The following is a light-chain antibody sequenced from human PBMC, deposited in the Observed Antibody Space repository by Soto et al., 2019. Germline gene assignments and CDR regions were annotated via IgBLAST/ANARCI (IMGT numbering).Light chain of an antibody. V-gene: IGLV2-14*01. CDR1: SSDVGGYNY. J-gene: IGLJ3*02. CDR2: DVS. CDR3: SSFTSGNTRV. Sequence: QSVLTQPASVSGSPGQSIAISCTGTSSDVGGYNYVSWYQQHPGKAPKLIIYDVSNRPSGVSNRFSGSKSGNTASLTISGLQAEDEADYYCSSFTSGNTRVFGGGTKVTVL.